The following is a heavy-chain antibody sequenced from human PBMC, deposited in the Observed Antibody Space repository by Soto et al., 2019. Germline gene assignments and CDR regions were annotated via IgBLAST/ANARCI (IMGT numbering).Heavy chain of an antibody. D-gene: IGHD2-2*01. CDR3: ARDVPATATPNWFDP. CDR1: GFTFSSYS. Sequence: EVQLVDSGGGLVQPGGSLRLSCAASGFTFSSYSMNWVRQAPGKGLEWVSYISSSSSTIYYADSVKGRFTISRDNAKNSLYLQMNSLRDEDTAVYYCARDVPATATPNWFDPWGQGTLVTVSS. CDR2: ISSSSSTI. J-gene: IGHJ5*02. V-gene: IGHV3-48*02.